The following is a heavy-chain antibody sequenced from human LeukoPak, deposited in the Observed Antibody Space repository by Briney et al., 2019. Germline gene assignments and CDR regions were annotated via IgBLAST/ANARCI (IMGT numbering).Heavy chain of an antibody. D-gene: IGHD2-2*01. Sequence: NPSETLSLTCTVSGGSISSYYWSWIRQPPGKGLEWIGYIYYSGSTNYNPSLKSRVTISVETSKNEFSLKLRSVTAADTAVYYCARHQHTYYYYYMDVWGKGTTVTVSS. CDR2: IYYSGST. CDR1: GGSISSYY. J-gene: IGHJ6*03. CDR3: ARHQHTYYYYYMDV. V-gene: IGHV4-59*01.